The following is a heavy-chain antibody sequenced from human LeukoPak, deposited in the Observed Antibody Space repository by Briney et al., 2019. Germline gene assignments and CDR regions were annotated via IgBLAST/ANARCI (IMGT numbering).Heavy chain of an antibody. CDR3: ARGRGKITMVRGVIRGWFDP. D-gene: IGHD3-10*01. J-gene: IGHJ5*02. V-gene: IGHV4-39*07. CDR2: IYYSGST. CDR1: GGSISSSSYY. Sequence: SETLSLTCTVSGGSISSSSYYWGWIRQPPGKGLEWIGSIYYSGSTYYNPSLKSRVTISVDTSKNQFSLKLSSVTAADTAVYYCARGRGKITMVRGVIRGWFDPWGQGTLVTVSS.